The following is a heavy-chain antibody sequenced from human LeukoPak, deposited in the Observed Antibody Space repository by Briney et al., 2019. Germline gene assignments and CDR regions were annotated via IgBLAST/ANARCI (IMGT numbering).Heavy chain of an antibody. D-gene: IGHD3-10*01. CDR2: IRTKGYGGTT. CDR3: TSARGGITMVPRAD. J-gene: IGHJ4*02. V-gene: IGHV3-49*03. Sequence: GGSLRLSCTASGFTFGDYAMSWFRQAPGKGLEWVSFIRTKGYGGTTEYAASVKGRFTISRDDSKSIAYLQMNSLKTEDTAVYYCTSARGGITMVPRADWGQGTLVTVSS. CDR1: GFTFGDYA.